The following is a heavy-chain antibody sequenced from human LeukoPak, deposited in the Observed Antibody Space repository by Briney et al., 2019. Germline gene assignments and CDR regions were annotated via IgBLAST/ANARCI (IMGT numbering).Heavy chain of an antibody. D-gene: IGHD6-19*01. CDR2: ISYDGSNK. Sequence: GSSQRLSCAPSGFIFSIYCMRWVRQAPGKGLEWVAFISYDGSNKFCAVCVEGPFTISRDNSKNSLYLQMISLRAEDMAVYYCAKDTGVAGIDYWGQGTLVTVSS. V-gene: IGHV3-30*18. CDR1: GFIFSIYC. CDR3: AKDTGVAGIDY. J-gene: IGHJ4*02.